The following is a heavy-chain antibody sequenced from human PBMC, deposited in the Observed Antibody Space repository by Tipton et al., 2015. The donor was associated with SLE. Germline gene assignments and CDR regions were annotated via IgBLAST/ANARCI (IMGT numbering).Heavy chain of an antibody. Sequence: TLSLTCAVSGFSISSGYYWGWIRLPPGKGLEWIGSFYHSGSTYYNPSLKSRFTISVDTSKNQFSLKLSTVTAADTAVYYCARDVTILNYFDYWSQGTLVTVSS. CDR2: FYHSGST. D-gene: IGHD3-3*01. V-gene: IGHV4-38-2*02. CDR1: GFSISSGYY. CDR3: ARDVTILNYFDY. J-gene: IGHJ4*02.